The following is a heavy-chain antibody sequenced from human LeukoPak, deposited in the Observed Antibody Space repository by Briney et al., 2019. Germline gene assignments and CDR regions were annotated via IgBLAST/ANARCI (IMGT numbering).Heavy chain of an antibody. CDR1: GFTFSSYG. Sequence: GGSLRLSCAASGFTFSSYGMHWVRQAPGKGLEWVAVIWYDGSNKYYADSVKGRFTISRDNSKNTLYLQVNSLRAEGTAVYYCARCGRGDYYGSWSYSLPQWNYYFDYWGQGTLVTVSS. J-gene: IGHJ4*02. D-gene: IGHD3-10*01. CDR2: IWYDGSNK. CDR3: ARCGRGDYYGSWSYSLPQWNYYFDY. V-gene: IGHV3-33*01.